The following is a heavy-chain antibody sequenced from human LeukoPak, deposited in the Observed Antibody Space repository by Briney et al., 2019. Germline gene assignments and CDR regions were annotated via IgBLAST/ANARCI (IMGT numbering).Heavy chain of an antibody. CDR3: AKDESNFDSSGHFDY. CDR1: GFTFDDYA. CDR2: GGGDGGST. J-gene: IGHJ4*02. V-gene: IGHV3-43*02. Sequence: QPGGSLRLSCAASGFTFDDYAMHWVCQAPAQGLEWVSLGGGDGGSTYYADSVKGRFTICRDNSKNSLYLQMNSLRTEDTALYYSAKDESNFDSSGHFDYWGQGTLVTVSS. D-gene: IGHD3-22*01.